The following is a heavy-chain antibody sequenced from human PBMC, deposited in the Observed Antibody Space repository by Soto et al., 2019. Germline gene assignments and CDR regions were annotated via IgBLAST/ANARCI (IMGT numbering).Heavy chain of an antibody. Sequence: GGSLRLSCAASGFTFSSYAMHWVRQAPGKGLEWVAVISYDGSNKYYADSVKGRFTISRDNSKNTLYLQMNSLRAEDTAVYYCARDRGIAAAGTTLDYWGQGTLVTVSS. CDR1: GFTFSSYA. D-gene: IGHD6-13*01. CDR2: ISYDGSNK. J-gene: IGHJ4*02. V-gene: IGHV3-30-3*01. CDR3: ARDRGIAAAGTTLDY.